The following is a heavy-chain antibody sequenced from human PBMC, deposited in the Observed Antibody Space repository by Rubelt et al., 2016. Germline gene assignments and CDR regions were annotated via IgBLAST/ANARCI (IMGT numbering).Heavy chain of an antibody. D-gene: IGHD3-16*01. Sequence: QVQLVESGGGVVQPGRSLRLSCAASGFRFSIHALHWVRQAPGKVLEWVALISYDGSNKYYADSVKDRLTVSSDNSKNKLYFQMKSLRAEETAGYYCAKRGAGTFFDYWGQGTLFTVSS. CDR3: AKRGAGTFFDY. V-gene: IGHV3-30*14. CDR1: GFRFSIHA. CDR2: ISYDGSNK. J-gene: IGHJ4*02.